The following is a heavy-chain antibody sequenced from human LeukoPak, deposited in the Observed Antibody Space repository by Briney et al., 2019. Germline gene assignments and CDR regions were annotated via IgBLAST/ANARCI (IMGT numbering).Heavy chain of an antibody. CDR2: ISAYNGNT. CDR3: ARETQHPSSSLYYFDY. CDR1: GYSFTSYG. V-gene: IGHV1-18*01. J-gene: IGHJ4*02. D-gene: IGHD6-6*01. Sequence: GASVNVSCKASGYSFTSYGISWVRQAPGQGLEWMGWISAYNGNTNYAQKLQGRVTMTTDTSTSTAYMELRSLRSDDTAVYYCARETQHPSSSLYYFDYWGQGTLVTVSS.